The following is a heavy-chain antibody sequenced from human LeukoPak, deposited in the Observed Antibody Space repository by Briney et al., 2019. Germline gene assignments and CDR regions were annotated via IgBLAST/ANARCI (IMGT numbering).Heavy chain of an antibody. CDR1: GGSISSSSYY. Sequence: TSETLSLTCTVSGGSISSSSYYWGWIRQPPGKGLEWIGSIYYSGSTYYNPSLKSRVTISVDTSKNQFSLKLSSVTAADTAVYYCASNFGIVGATSRAFDIWGQGTMVTVSS. V-gene: IGHV4-39*07. J-gene: IGHJ3*02. CDR3: ASNFGIVGATSRAFDI. CDR2: IYYSGST. D-gene: IGHD1-26*01.